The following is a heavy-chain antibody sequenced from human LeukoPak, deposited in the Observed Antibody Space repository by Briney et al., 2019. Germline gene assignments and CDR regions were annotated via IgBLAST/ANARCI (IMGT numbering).Heavy chain of an antibody. V-gene: IGHV3-23*01. J-gene: IGHJ4*02. D-gene: IGHD3-9*01. CDR1: GFTFSNYA. CDR3: AKWGDFDILTGYYVSDF. Sequence: GESLRLSCVASGFTFSNYAMSWVRQAPGKRLEWVSAVTGRGGSTYYADSVKGRFTISRDNSRNTLFLQMNSLRAEDTAIYYCAKWGDFDILTGYYVSDFWGQGTLVTVS. CDR2: VTGRGGST.